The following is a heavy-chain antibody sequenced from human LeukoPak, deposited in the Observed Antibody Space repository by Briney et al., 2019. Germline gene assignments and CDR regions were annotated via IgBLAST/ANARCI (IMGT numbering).Heavy chain of an antibody. J-gene: IGHJ6*03. CDR3: ARERIAAGLGFYYYYYMDV. CDR1: GFTFSSYW. D-gene: IGHD6-13*01. V-gene: IGHV3-7*01. CDR2: IKQDGSEK. Sequence: PGGSLRLSCAASGFTFSSYWMSWVRQAPGKGLEGVANIKQDGSEKYYVDSVKGRFTISRDNAKNSLYLQMNSLRAEDTAVYYCARERIAAGLGFYYYYYMDVWGKGTTVTVSS.